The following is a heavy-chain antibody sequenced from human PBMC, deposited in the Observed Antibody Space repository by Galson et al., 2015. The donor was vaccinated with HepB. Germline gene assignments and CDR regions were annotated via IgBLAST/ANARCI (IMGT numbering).Heavy chain of an antibody. CDR3: ATQRQQLVRGPSARNHPFDY. V-gene: IGHV1-46*01. Sequence: SVKVSCKASGYTFTSYYMHWVRQAPGQGLEWMGIINPSGGSTSYAQKFQGRVTMTRDTSTSTVYMELSSLRSEDTAVYYCATQRQQLVRGPSARNHPFDYWGQGTLVTVSS. J-gene: IGHJ4*02. CDR2: INPSGGST. D-gene: IGHD6-13*01. CDR1: GYTFTSYY.